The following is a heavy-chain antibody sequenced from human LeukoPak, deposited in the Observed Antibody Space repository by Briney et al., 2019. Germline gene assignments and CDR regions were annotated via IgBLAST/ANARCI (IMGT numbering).Heavy chain of an antibody. CDR1: GFTFSSYG. Sequence: PGGSLRLSCVASGFTFSSYGMHWVRQAPGKGLEWVAVIWNGGSNKYYADSVRGRFTISRDNSKNTLYLQMNSLRDEDTAVYYCASRDQSCSGDTCYPIDYWGQGTLVTVSS. V-gene: IGHV3-33*08. CDR3: ASRDQSCSGDTCYPIDY. D-gene: IGHD2-15*01. J-gene: IGHJ4*02. CDR2: IWNGGSNK.